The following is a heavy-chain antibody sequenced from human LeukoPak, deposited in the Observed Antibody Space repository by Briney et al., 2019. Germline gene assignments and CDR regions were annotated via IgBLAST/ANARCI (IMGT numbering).Heavy chain of an antibody. V-gene: IGHV3-30*01. Sequence: GPCLRLSCVASAFTFIDPPIHSVRQAPGNGLEWVAVISFDGTHTHYAGSVKGRFTLSRDNSKSTVVLQMDSLRPKDTAVYYCARDQGSMIVVRTTNWYFDLWGRGTLVTVSS. CDR3: ARDQGSMIVVRTTNWYFDL. D-gene: IGHD3-22*01. J-gene: IGHJ2*01. CDR1: AFTFIDPP. CDR2: ISFDGTHT.